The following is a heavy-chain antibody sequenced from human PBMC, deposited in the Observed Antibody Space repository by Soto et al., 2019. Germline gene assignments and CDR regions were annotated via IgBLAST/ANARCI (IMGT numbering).Heavy chain of an antibody. CDR2: ISHSGNT. D-gene: IGHD1-26*01. Sequence: QVQLQESGPGLVKPSGTLSLTCAVSGGSFSSTYWWSWVRQPPGAGLEWIGEISHSGNTKYSPSLKSRVTISVDKSKNQFSLNLTSLTAADTAVYYCARVESGNYLEGMSFDCWGQGTLVTVSS. CDR3: ARVESGNYLEGMSFDC. J-gene: IGHJ4*02. CDR1: GGSFSSTYW. V-gene: IGHV4-4*02.